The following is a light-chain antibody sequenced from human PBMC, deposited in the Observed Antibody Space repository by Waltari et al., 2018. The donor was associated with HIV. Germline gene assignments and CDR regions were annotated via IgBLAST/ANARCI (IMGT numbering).Light chain of an antibody. V-gene: IGLV8-61*01. CDR3: VLYMGSGIWV. Sequence: QPVVTQEPSFSVSPGGTVTLTFVFSSCSVSTSYYPSWYQQTPGQAPRTLIYSTNTRSSGVPDRFSGSILGNKAALTITGAQADDESDYYCVLYMGSGIWVFGGGTKLTVL. CDR1: SCSVSTSYY. CDR2: STN. J-gene: IGLJ3*02.